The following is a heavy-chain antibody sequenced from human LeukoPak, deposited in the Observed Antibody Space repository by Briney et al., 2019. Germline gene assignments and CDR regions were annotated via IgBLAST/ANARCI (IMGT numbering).Heavy chain of an antibody. CDR1: GFTFSSYS. Sequence: GGSLRLSCAASGFTFSSYSMNWVRQAPGKGLEWVSSISSSSSYIYYADSVKGRFTISRDNAKNSLYLQMNSLGAEDTDVYYCARGHCSGGSCLDYWGQGTLVTVSS. CDR2: ISSSSSYI. CDR3: ARGHCSGGSCLDY. V-gene: IGHV3-21*01. J-gene: IGHJ4*02. D-gene: IGHD2-15*01.